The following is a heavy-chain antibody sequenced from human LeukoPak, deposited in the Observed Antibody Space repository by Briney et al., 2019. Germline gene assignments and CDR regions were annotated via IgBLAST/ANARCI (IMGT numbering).Heavy chain of an antibody. D-gene: IGHD3-22*01. CDR1: GYSFTDYY. CDR3: ARVLKKYSDRSGYDAFDI. CDR2: INPSAGSA. V-gene: IGHV1-46*01. J-gene: IGHJ3*02. Sequence: ASVKVSCKASGYSFTDYYLHWVRQAPGQGLEWMGIINPSAGSATYAQKFQGRVTMTRDTSTSTVYMELSSLRSEDTAVYFCARVLKKYSDRSGYDAFDIWGQGTMVTVSS.